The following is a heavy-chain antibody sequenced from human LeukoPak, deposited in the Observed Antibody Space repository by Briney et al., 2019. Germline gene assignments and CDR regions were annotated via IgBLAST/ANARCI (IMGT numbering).Heavy chain of an antibody. CDR3: ARVPYYYDNSGYSYYFDY. Sequence: SETLSLTCAVYGGSISSYYWSWIRQPPGKGLEWIGYIYYSGSTTYNPSLKSRVTISVDTSKNQFSLKLSSVTAADTAMYYCARVPYYYDNSGYSYYFDYWGQGTLVTVSS. V-gene: IGHV4-59*01. J-gene: IGHJ4*02. CDR2: IYYSGST. D-gene: IGHD3-22*01. CDR1: GGSISSYY.